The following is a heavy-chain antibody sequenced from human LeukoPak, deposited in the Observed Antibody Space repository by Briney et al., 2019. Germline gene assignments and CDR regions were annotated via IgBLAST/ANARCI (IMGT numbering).Heavy chain of an antibody. CDR2: ISGSGGST. Sequence: PGGSLRLSCVASGFTFRDYVMSWVRQAPGKGLEWVSLISGSGGSTNYADSVKGRFTISRDNSKNTLFLQMNSLRAEDTAVYYCAKSRQRYFDWFMDYWGQGTLVTVSS. D-gene: IGHD3-9*01. J-gene: IGHJ4*02. CDR3: AKSRQRYFDWFMDY. CDR1: GFTFRDYV. V-gene: IGHV3-23*01.